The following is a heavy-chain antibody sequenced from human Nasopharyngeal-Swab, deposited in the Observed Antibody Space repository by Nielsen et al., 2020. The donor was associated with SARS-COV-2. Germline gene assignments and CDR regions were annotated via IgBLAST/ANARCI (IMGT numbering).Heavy chain of an antibody. Sequence: GESLKISCAASGFTFSSYGMHWVRQAPGKGLEWVAVIWYDGSNKYYADSVKGRFTISRDNSKNTLYLQMNSLRAEDTAVYYCARDSPGPDYYDSSGYSDYWGQGTLVTVSP. D-gene: IGHD3-22*01. V-gene: IGHV3-33*01. CDR2: IWYDGSNK. CDR1: GFTFSSYG. J-gene: IGHJ4*02. CDR3: ARDSPGPDYYDSSGYSDY.